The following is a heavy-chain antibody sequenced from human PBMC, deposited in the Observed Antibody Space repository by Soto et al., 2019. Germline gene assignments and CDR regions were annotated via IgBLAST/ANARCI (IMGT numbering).Heavy chain of an antibody. J-gene: IGHJ6*02. CDR3: AEVRGIGEGSTDAAPSIYYFGMDV. D-gene: IGHD1-1*01. Sequence: EVQLLESGGGLLQPGGSVTLSCVASGFSFRSYAMNWVRQAPGKGLEWVSTMSVSGGATYYSDSVKGRFTVSRDNFKNTLFLNMKDLRVEDTALYYCAEVRGIGEGSTDAAPSIYYFGMDVWGQGTTVTVSS. V-gene: IGHV3-23*01. CDR2: MSVSGGAT. CDR1: GFSFRSYA.